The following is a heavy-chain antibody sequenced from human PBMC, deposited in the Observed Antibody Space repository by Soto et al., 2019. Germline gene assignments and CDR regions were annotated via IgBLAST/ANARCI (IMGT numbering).Heavy chain of an antibody. CDR2: ISYDGSNK. Sequence: QVQLVESGGGVVQPGRSLRLSCAASGFTFSSYAMHWVRQAPGKGLEWVAVISYDGSNKYYADSVKGRFTISRDNSKNTLYLQMNSLRAEDTAVYYCTRAATPFDWLLCYFDYWGQGTLVTVSS. CDR1: GFTFSSYA. D-gene: IGHD3-9*01. J-gene: IGHJ4*02. V-gene: IGHV3-30-3*01. CDR3: TRAATPFDWLLCYFDY.